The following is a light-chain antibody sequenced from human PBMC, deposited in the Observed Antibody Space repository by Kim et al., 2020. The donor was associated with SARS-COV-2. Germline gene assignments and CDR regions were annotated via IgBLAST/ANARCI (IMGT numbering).Light chain of an antibody. Sequence: SVGDSFTITCRASQSISNLLAWYQQKPGKAPKLLIYDVSSLESGVPSRISGRGSGTEFTLTISSLQPDDFATYYCQQYSSNFPWTFGQGTKVDIK. CDR3: QQYSSNFPWT. J-gene: IGKJ1*01. CDR2: DVS. CDR1: QSISNL. V-gene: IGKV1-5*01.